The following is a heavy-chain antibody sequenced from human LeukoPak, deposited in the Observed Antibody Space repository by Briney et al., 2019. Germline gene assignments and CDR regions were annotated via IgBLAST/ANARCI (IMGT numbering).Heavy chain of an antibody. CDR1: GYTFTSYG. D-gene: IGHD5-24*01. Sequence: ASVKVSCKASGYTFTSYGISWVRQAPGQGLEWMGWISAYNGNTNYAQKLQGRVTMTTDTSTSTAYMELRSLRSDDTAVYYCARELGVATISSLGYWGQGTLVIVSS. CDR3: ARELGVATISSLGY. J-gene: IGHJ4*02. V-gene: IGHV1-18*01. CDR2: ISAYNGNT.